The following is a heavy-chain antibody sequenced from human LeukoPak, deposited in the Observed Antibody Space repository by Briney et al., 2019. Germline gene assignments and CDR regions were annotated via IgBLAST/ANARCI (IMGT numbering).Heavy chain of an antibody. D-gene: IGHD5-24*01. Sequence: PGGSLRLSCAASGFSFSTYSMNWVRQAPGKGLEWVSSINSDSIWIYYADSVKGRFTISRDNARNSLDLQMNSLRAEDTAVYYCAKSGYNRFDYWGQGTLVTVSS. CDR2: INSDSIWI. V-gene: IGHV3-21*04. J-gene: IGHJ4*02. CDR3: AKSGYNRFDY. CDR1: GFSFSTYS.